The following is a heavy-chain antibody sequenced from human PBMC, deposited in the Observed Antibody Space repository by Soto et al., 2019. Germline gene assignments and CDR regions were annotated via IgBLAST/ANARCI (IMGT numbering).Heavy chain of an antibody. Sequence: PGGSLRLSCAASGFTFSSYAMSWVRQAPGKGLEWVSVVTGSGGSTYYADSVKGRFTISRDNAKNSLYLQMNSLRAEDTAVYYCARGWDYYGSGSYYNFDAFDIWGQGTMVTVSS. V-gene: IGHV3-23*01. D-gene: IGHD3-10*01. CDR3: ARGWDYYGSGSYYNFDAFDI. CDR2: VTGSGGST. J-gene: IGHJ3*02. CDR1: GFTFSSYA.